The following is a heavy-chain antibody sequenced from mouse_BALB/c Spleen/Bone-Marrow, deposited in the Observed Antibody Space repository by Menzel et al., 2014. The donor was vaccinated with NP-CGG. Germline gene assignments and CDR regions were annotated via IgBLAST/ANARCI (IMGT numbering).Heavy chain of an antibody. CDR3: ARNGNYPAWFAY. CDR1: GYTFSSYW. Sequence: QVQLQQSGAELMKPGAPVKISCKATGYTFSSYWIEWVKQRPGHGLEWIGEILPGSGSTNYNEKLKGKATFTADTSSNTAYMQLSSLTSEDSAVYYCARNGNYPAWFAYWGQGTLVTVSA. D-gene: IGHD2-1*01. J-gene: IGHJ3*01. V-gene: IGHV1-9*01. CDR2: ILPGSGST.